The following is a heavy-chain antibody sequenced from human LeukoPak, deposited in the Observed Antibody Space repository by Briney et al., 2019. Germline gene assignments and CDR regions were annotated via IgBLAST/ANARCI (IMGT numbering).Heavy chain of an antibody. Sequence: GGSLRLSCAASGFTFSSYWMSWVRQAPGKGLEWVANIKQDGSEKYYVDSVKGRFTISRDNAKNSLYLQMNSLRAEDTAVYYXXXASVVGYDFWSGYHYYFDYWGQGTLVTVSS. CDR3: XXASVVGYDFWSGYHYYFDY. J-gene: IGHJ4*02. CDR2: IKQDGSEK. V-gene: IGHV3-7*01. D-gene: IGHD3-3*01. CDR1: GFTFSSYW.